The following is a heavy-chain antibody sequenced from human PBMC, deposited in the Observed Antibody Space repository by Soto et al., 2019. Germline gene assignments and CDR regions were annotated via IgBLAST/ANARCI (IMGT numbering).Heavy chain of an antibody. Sequence: GSLRLSGEASVFTFTSDSMTWVRQAPGKGLEWVSSISSHGRDIFYADSVKGRFTISRDNAKDSLHLQMNSLTGEDSAVYYCARGAALAGKLDLWGQGTLVTVSS. J-gene: IGHJ4*02. V-gene: IGHV3-21*06. D-gene: IGHD6-19*01. CDR3: ARGAALAGKLDL. CDR2: ISSHGRDI. CDR1: VFTFTSDS.